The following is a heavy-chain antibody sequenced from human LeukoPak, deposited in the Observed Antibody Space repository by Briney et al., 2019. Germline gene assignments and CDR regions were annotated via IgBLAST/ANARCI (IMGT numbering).Heavy chain of an antibody. CDR1: GDTFTSYW. Sequence: GESLKTSCKGSGDTFTSYWIGWVRQMPGKGLEWMGIIYPGDSDTRYSPSFQGQVTISADESISTAYLQWSSLKASDTAMYYCARLSRRDGYKVDYWGQGTLVTVSS. V-gene: IGHV5-51*01. CDR2: IYPGDSDT. J-gene: IGHJ4*02. CDR3: ARLSRRDGYKVDY. D-gene: IGHD5-24*01.